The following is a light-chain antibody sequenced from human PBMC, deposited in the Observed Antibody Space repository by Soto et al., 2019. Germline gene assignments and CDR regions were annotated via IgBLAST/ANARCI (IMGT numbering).Light chain of an antibody. CDR2: EVS. CDR3: SSYTSSSTLV. Sequence: SVLTQPASVSGSPGQSITISCTGTSSDVGGYNYVSWYQQHPSKAPKLMIYEVSNRPSGVSNRFSGSKSGNTASLTISGLQAEDEADYYCSSYTSSSTLVFGTGTKVTVL. CDR1: SSDVGGYNY. J-gene: IGLJ1*01. V-gene: IGLV2-14*01.